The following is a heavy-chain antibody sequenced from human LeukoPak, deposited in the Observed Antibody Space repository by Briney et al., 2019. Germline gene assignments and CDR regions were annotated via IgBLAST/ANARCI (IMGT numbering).Heavy chain of an antibody. CDR3: AKDIQLST. V-gene: IGHV3-23*01. CDR2: IGASGEST. D-gene: IGHD5-24*01. Sequence: PGGSPRLSCAASGFTFSVAAMTWVRQAPGKGLEWVSLIGASGESTYYADSVKGRFTISRANSKNTLSLQMNSLRVEDTAMYFCAKDIQLSTWGLGTMVTVSS. J-gene: IGHJ3*01. CDR1: GFTFSVAA.